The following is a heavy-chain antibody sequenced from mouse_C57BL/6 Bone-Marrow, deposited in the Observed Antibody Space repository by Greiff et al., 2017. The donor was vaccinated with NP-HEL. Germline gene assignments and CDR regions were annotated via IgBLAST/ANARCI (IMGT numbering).Heavy chain of an antibody. CDR3: ARKRNWAYYFDY. Sequence: EVQVVESGGGLVKPGGSLKLSCAASGFTFSSYTMSWVRQTPEKRLEWVATISGGGGNTYYPDSVKGRFTISRDNAKNTLYLQMSSLRSEDTALYYCARKRNWAYYFDYWGQGTTLTVSS. CDR2: ISGGGGNT. CDR1: GFTFSSYT. J-gene: IGHJ2*01. D-gene: IGHD4-1*01. V-gene: IGHV5-9*01.